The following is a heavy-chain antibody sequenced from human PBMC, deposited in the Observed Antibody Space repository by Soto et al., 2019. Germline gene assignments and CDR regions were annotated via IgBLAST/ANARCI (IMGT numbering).Heavy chain of an antibody. Sequence: SVKVSCKASGGTFSSYAISWVRQVPGQGLEWMGGIIPIFGTANYAQKFQGRVTITADESTSTAYMELSSLRSEDTAVYYCARDRGTVTHALDIWGQGTMVTVSS. D-gene: IGHD4-17*01. V-gene: IGHV1-69*13. CDR1: GGTFSSYA. CDR3: ARDRGTVTHALDI. J-gene: IGHJ3*02. CDR2: IIPIFGTA.